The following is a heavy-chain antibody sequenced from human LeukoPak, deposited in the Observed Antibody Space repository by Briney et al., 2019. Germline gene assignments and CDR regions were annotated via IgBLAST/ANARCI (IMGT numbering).Heavy chain of an antibody. CDR1: GGTFSSYA. V-gene: IGHV1-69*13. Sequence: SVKVSCKASGGTFSSYAISWVRQAPGQGLEWMGGVIPIFGTANYAQKFQGRVTITADESTSTAYMELSSLRSEDTAVYYCARVFTAVAEVLGAFDIWGQGTMVTVSS. CDR3: ARVFTAVAEVLGAFDI. D-gene: IGHD6-19*01. J-gene: IGHJ3*02. CDR2: VIPIFGTA.